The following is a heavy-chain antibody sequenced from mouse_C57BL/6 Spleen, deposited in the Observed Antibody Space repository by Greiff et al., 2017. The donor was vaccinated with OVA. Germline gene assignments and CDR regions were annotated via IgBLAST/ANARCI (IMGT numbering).Heavy chain of an antibody. CDR1: GYTFTSYW. D-gene: IGHD2-5*01. J-gene: IGHJ1*03. V-gene: IGHV1-50*01. CDR3: ARGGDSNYGSSWYFDV. Sequence: VQLQQPGAELVKPGASVKLSCKASGYTFTSYWMQWVKQRPGQGLEWIGEIDPSDSYTNYNQKFKGKATLTVDTSSSTAYMQLSSLTSEDSAVYYCARGGDSNYGSSWYFDVWGTGTTVTVSS. CDR2: IDPSDSYT.